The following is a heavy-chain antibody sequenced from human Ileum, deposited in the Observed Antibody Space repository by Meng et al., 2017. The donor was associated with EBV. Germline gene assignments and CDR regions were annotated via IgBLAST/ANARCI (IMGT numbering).Heavy chain of an antibody. CDR2: IHSSGST. CDR1: CLSISSVGYY. D-gene: IGHD3-10*01. Sequence: QPHEPAPALLTPSPPLSLTCTVLCLSISSVGYYWRWIRQHPGKGLEWIGYIHSSGSTYYNPSLRSRLTISVDTSKNQFSLKLSSVTAADTAVYYCARASYGSGSPLGESWFDPWGQGTLVTVSS. V-gene: IGHV4-31*03. CDR3: ARASYGSGSPLGESWFDP. J-gene: IGHJ5*02.